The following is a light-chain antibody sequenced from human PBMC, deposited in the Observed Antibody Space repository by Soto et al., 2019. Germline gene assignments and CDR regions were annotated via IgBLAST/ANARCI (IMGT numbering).Light chain of an antibody. J-gene: IGLJ1*01. V-gene: IGLV1-51*01. CDR2: DDN. CDR3: GSWDSSLSAYV. Sequence: QSVLTQPPSVSAAPGQKVTISCSGSSSNTGGNSVSWYQQLPGTAPKLLIYDDNKRPSGIPDRFSGSKSGTSATLGITGFQTGDEADYYCGSWDSSLSAYVFGNGTRSPS. CDR1: SSNTGGNS.